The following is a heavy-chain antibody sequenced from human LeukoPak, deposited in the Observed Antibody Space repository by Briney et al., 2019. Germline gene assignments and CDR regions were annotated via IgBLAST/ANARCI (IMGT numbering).Heavy chain of an antibody. CDR1: GGTFSSYA. CDR2: IILIFGTA. V-gene: IGHV1-69*01. Sequence: SVNVSFKASGGTFSSYAISWVRQAPGQGLEWVGGIILIFGTANYAQKFQGRVTITADESTSTAYMELSSLRSEDTAVYYCARATLFPDDSFDIWGQGTVVTVSS. CDR3: ARATLFPDDSFDI. J-gene: IGHJ3*02.